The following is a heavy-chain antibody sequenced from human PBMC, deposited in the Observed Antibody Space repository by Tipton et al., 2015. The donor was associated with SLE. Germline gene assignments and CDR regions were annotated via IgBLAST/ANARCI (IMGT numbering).Heavy chain of an antibody. J-gene: IGHJ4*02. CDR3: ASWNGDYVNY. CDR2: INHSGST. CDR1: GGSFSGYY. Sequence: LRLSCAVYGGSFSGYYWNWIRQPPGKGLEWIGEINHSGSTKYNQSLKSRVTISVDTSKKQFSLKLSSVTAADTAVYYCASWNGDYVNYWGQGTLVTVSS. V-gene: IGHV4-34*01. D-gene: IGHD4-17*01.